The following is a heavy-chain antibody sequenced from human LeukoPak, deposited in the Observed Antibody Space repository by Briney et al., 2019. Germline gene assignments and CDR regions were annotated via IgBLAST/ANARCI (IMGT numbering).Heavy chain of an antibody. CDR1: GFTFSSYE. Sequence: GGSLRLSCAASGFTFSSYEMNWVRQAPGKGLEWVSYISGSGSTIYYADSVKGRFTISRDNAKNSLYLQMNSLRAEDTAVYYCARDAMVYAKPVPFDYWGQGTLVTVSS. D-gene: IGHD2-8*01. CDR2: ISGSGSTI. V-gene: IGHV3-48*03. J-gene: IGHJ4*02. CDR3: ARDAMVYAKPVPFDY.